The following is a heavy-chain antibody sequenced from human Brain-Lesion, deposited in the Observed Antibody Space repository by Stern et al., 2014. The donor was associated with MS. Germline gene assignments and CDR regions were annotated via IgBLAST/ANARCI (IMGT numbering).Heavy chain of an antibody. CDR1: GFSLNTGGVS. Sequence: QVTLKESGPTLVNPTQTLTVTCTFSGFSLNTGGVSVGWFRQPPGKALEWLALIYWDDDKRYNPSLKSRLTITKDTSKDQVVLTMTSVDPVDTATYYCAHDSGNHVGGALDYWGQGTLVTVSS. V-gene: IGHV2-5*02. CDR2: IYWDDDK. J-gene: IGHJ4*02. D-gene: IGHD1-26*01. CDR3: AHDSGNHVGGALDY.